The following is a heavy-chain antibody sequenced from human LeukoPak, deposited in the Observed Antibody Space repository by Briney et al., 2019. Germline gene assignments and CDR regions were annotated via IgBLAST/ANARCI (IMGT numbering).Heavy chain of an antibody. CDR1: GSTFSSCA. D-gene: IGHD3-3*01. J-gene: IGHJ4*02. Sequence: GGSLRLSCAASGSTFSSCAMSWVRQAPGKGLEWVSSISGSGGSTYYGDSVKGRFTISRDNSKKTLHLQMNSLRAEDMAVYYCTIEGRYDFWSGYHDYWGQGTLVTVSS. V-gene: IGHV3-23*01. CDR3: TIEGRYDFWSGYHDY. CDR2: ISGSGGST.